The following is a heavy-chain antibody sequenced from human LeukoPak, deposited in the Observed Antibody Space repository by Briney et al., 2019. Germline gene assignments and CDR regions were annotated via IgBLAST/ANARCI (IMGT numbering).Heavy chain of an antibody. V-gene: IGHV3-33*01. Sequence: GGSLRLSCAASGFTFSSYGMHWVRQAPGKGLEWVAVIWYDGSNKYYADSVKGRFTISRDNSKNTLLLQMNSLRVEDTAVYYCARERDTAMVAWYGYYYGMDVWGQGTTVTVSS. CDR2: IWYDGSNK. J-gene: IGHJ6*02. CDR3: ARERDTAMVAWYGYYYGMDV. D-gene: IGHD5-18*01. CDR1: GFTFSSYG.